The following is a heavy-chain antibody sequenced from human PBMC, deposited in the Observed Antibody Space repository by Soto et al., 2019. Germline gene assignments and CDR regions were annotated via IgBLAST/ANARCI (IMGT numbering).Heavy chain of an antibody. V-gene: IGHV1-2*04. CDR3: ARDHWPIQLYGEQGYFDY. Sequence: QVQLVQSGAEVKKPGASVKVSCKASGYTFTGNYMHWVRQAPGQGLEWMEWINPNSGGTNYAQKFQGWVTMTRDTSISTAYMELSRLRSDDTAVYYCARDHWPIQLYGEQGYFDYWGQGTLVTVSS. D-gene: IGHD5-18*01. CDR2: INPNSGGT. CDR1: GYTFTGNY. J-gene: IGHJ4*02.